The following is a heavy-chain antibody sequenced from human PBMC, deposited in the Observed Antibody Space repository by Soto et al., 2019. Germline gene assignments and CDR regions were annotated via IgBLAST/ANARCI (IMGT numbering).Heavy chain of an antibody. CDR2: ISYDGSNK. V-gene: IGHV3-30-3*01. CDR3: ARGGPYGGYAPFDY. J-gene: IGHJ4*02. D-gene: IGHD5-12*01. CDR1: GFTFSSYA. Sequence: QVQLVESGGGVVQPGRSLRLSCAASGFTFSSYAMHWVRQAPGKGLEWVAVISYDGSNKYYADSVKGRFTISRDNSKNTLCLQMNSLRAEDTAVYYCARGGPYGGYAPFDYWGQGTLVTVSS.